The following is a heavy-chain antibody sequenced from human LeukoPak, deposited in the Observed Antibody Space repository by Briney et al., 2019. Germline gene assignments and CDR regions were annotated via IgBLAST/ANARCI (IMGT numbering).Heavy chain of an antibody. CDR3: ARSIAVAGDFDY. V-gene: IGHV1-69*13. Sequence: GASVKVSCKASGGTFNNYAITWLRQAPGQGLEWMGGIIPIFGTTNYAEKFQGRVTINADESTDTANMELSSLRSEDTAVYYCARSIAVAGDFDYSGQGTLVTVSS. D-gene: IGHD6-19*01. CDR2: IIPIFGTT. CDR1: GGTFNNYA. J-gene: IGHJ4*02.